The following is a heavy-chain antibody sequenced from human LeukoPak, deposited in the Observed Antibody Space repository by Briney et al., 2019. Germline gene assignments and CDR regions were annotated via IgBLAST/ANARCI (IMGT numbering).Heavy chain of an antibody. CDR2: ISGSGGST. J-gene: IGHJ4*02. D-gene: IGHD5-12*01. CDR3: ARDSGYSGYEYYFDY. V-gene: IGHV3-23*01. Sequence: GGSLRLSCAASGFTFSSYGMSWVRQAPGKGLEWVSAISGSGGSTYYADSVKGRFTISRDNSKNTLYLQMGSLRAEDMAVYYCARDSGYSGYEYYFDYWGQGTLVTVSS. CDR1: GFTFSSYG.